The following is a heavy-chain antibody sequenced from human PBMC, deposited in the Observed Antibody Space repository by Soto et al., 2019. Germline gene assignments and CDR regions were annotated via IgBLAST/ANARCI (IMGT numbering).Heavy chain of an antibody. CDR2: IRDSDSGGST. CDR3: AKVRVGIDVDFDY. Sequence: PGVSLRLSCAASGFTFSNSAMTWVRQAPAKGLESVSTIRDSDSGGSTFYADSVKGRFTISRDDSKNTLYLQMSSLRAEDTAMYYCAKVRVGIDVDFDYWGQGALVTVSS. J-gene: IGHJ4*02. CDR1: GFTFSNSA. V-gene: IGHV3-23*01. D-gene: IGHD2-21*01.